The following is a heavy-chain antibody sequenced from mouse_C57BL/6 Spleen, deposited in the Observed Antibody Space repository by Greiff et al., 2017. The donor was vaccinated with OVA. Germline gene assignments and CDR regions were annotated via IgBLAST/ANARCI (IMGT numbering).Heavy chain of an antibody. CDR1: GFSFTEYT. CDR3: ARHEGLGDYAMDY. Sequence: VQLKQSGAELVKPAESVSLSCTASGFSFTEYTIHWVKPWSGKGLEWMGWFYPGCGSRKDNEKFKDKATWTTDKSSSTVYMELSRLTSEDSAVYFWARHEGLGDYAMDYWGQGTSVTVSS. CDR2: FYPGCGSR. V-gene: IGHV1-62-2*01. J-gene: IGHJ4*01.